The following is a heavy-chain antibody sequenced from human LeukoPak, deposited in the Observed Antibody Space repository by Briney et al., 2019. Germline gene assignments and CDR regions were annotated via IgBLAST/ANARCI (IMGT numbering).Heavy chain of an antibody. V-gene: IGHV3-7*01. D-gene: IGHD1-26*01. J-gene: IGHJ4*02. Sequence: PGGSLRLSCATSGFTFSSYWMSWVRQAPGKGLEWVATIKQDGSEKYYVDSVKGRFTISRDNAKNSLYLQMNSLRAEDTAGYYCARDPEGAITPENWGQGTLVTVSS. CDR1: GFTFSSYW. CDR3: ARDPEGAITPEN. CDR2: IKQDGSEK.